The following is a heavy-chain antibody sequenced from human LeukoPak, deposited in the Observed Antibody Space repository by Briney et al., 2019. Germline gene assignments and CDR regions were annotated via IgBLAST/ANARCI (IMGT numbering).Heavy chain of an antibody. CDR1: GGSISSYY. CDR3: ARDYIAAAGSFDP. J-gene: IGHJ5*02. CDR2: IYYSGST. V-gene: IGHV4-59*01. D-gene: IGHD6-13*01. Sequence: SETLSLTCTVSGGSISSYYWSRIRQPPGKGLEWIGYIYYSGSTNYNPSLKSRVTISVDTSKNQFSLKLSSVTAADTAVYYCARDYIAAAGSFDPWGQGTLVTVSS.